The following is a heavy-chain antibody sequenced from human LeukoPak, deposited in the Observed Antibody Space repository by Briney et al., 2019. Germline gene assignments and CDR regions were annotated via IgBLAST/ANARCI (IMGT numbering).Heavy chain of an antibody. CDR2: ISHDGGNK. J-gene: IGHJ3*02. V-gene: IGHV3-33*05. Sequence: GGSLRLSCAASGFTFSSYSMNWVRQGPGKGLEWVALISHDGGNKNYTDSVKGRFTISRDNSKNTLYLQMNSLRAEDTAVYYCAKGTVKGSGTQGIWGQGTMVTVSS. D-gene: IGHD3-10*01. CDR3: AKGTVKGSGTQGI. CDR1: GFTFSSYS.